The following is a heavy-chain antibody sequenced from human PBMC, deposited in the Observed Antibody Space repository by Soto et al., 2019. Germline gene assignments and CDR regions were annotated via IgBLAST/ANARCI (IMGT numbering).Heavy chain of an antibody. Sequence: ASVKVSCKASGYTFTSYAMHWVRQAPGQSLEWMGWINAGNGNTKYSQRFQGRVTITRDTSASTAYMELSSLRSEDTAVYYCARAGRDCISTSCLRSGFDPWGQGTLVTVSS. CDR1: GYTFTSYA. J-gene: IGHJ5*02. CDR2: INAGNGNT. D-gene: IGHD2-2*01. V-gene: IGHV1-3*01. CDR3: ARAGRDCISTSCLRSGFDP.